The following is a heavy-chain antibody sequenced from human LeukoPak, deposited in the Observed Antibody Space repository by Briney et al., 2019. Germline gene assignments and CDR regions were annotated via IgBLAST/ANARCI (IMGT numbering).Heavy chain of an antibody. D-gene: IGHD6-13*01. J-gene: IGHJ6*03. CDR3: ARHRRAAAGTQYYYYYYMDV. CDR1: GGSFSGYY. V-gene: IGHV4-34*01. Sequence: PSETLSLTCAVYGGSFSGYYWSWIRQPPGKGLEWIGEINHSGSTNYNPSLKSRVTISVDTSKNQFSLKLSSVTAADTAVYYCARHRRAAAGTQYYYYYYMDVWGKGTTVTISS. CDR2: INHSGST.